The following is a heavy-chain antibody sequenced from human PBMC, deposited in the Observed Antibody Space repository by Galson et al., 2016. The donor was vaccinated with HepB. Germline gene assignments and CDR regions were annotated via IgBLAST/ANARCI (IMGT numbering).Heavy chain of an antibody. Sequence: SLRLSCAASGFSFSSYGMHWVRQAPGKGLEWVVVIWYDGNNKYYGDSVKGRFTISRDNSKNTLYLQMNSQRVDDTAVYYCARGGLMDYYYHGMDVWGQGTTVIVSS. CDR1: GFSFSSYG. V-gene: IGHV3-33*01. CDR3: ARGGLMDYYYHGMDV. D-gene: IGHD2-8*01. CDR2: IWYDGNNK. J-gene: IGHJ6*02.